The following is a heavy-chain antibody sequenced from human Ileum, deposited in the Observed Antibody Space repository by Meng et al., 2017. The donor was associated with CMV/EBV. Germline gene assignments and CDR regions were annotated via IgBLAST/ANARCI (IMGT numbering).Heavy chain of an antibody. J-gene: IGHJ5*01. CDR3: ARGRSCVNNRCYDDHNFFGP. CDR2: VFSTGDT. D-gene: IGHD2-2*01. Sequence: SETLSLTCSLSGDSVTSFYWSWIRQPPGKGLEWVGSVFSTGDTKYNPSLKPRLTLSFDTSTNQVSLRLVSLNIADSATYYCARGRSCVNNRCYDDHNFFGPWGQGTLVTVSS. CDR1: GDSVTSFY. V-gene: IGHV4-59*02.